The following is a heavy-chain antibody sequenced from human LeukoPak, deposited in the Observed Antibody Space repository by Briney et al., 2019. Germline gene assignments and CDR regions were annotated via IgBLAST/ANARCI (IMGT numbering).Heavy chain of an antibody. CDR2: IIDSASPI. V-gene: IGHV3-11*01. CDR3: ARLRINLGSFDY. CDR1: GFTFSDYY. J-gene: IGHJ4*02. Sequence: PGGSLRLSCEVSGFTFSDYYMSWIRQAPGKGLEWVSYIIDSASPIFYADSVKGRFTISRDNAKNSLFLQMNSLRPEDTAVYYCARLRINLGSFDYWGQGTLVTVSS.